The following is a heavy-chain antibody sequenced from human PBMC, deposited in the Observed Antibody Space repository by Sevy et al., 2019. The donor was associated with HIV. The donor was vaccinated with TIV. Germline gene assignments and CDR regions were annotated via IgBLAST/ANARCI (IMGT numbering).Heavy chain of an antibody. D-gene: IGHD6-19*01. J-gene: IGHJ4*02. V-gene: IGHV1-69*13. CDR1: GGTFTTSG. CDR3: ARGGGNGWYYFDY. CDR2: IIPILGTT. Sequence: ASVKVSCKASGGTFTTSGISWVRQVPGQGLEWMGGIIPILGTTNYAQRFQYRVTITADESTKTAYMELSSLRSGDTAVYYCARGGGNGWYYFDYWGQATSVTVSS.